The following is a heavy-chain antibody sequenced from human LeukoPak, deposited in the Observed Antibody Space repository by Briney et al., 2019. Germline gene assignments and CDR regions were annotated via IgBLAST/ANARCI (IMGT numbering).Heavy chain of an antibody. J-gene: IGHJ4*02. D-gene: IGHD3-22*01. CDR3: ARRPRDSSGYYYFDY. V-gene: IGHV4-34*01. Sequence: PSETLSLTCAVYGGSFSGYYWSWIRQPPGKGLEWIGEINHSGSTNYNPSLKSRVSISADSSKNQFSLKVSSVTAADTAVYYCARRPRDSSGYYYFDYWGQGTLVTVSS. CDR2: INHSGST. CDR1: GGSFSGYY.